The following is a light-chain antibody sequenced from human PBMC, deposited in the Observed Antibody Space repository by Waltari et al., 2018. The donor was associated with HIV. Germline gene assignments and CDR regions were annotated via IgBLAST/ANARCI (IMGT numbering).Light chain of an antibody. V-gene: IGKV1-8*01. J-gene: IGKJ3*01. Sequence: AIRMTQSPSSISAPKGDKVAITCRASQAIDSSLAWYQQKPGGAPKLLIYGVSTLESGVASRFSGSGFGTQFTLTIGCLQPEDFATYYCQQYFNYPFTFGPGTKV. CDR3: QQYFNYPFT. CDR1: QAIDSS. CDR2: GVS.